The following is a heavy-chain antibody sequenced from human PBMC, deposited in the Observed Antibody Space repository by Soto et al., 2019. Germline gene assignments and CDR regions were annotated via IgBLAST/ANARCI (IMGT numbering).Heavy chain of an antibody. V-gene: IGHV3-53*01. CDR2: IYDNGTT. CDR1: GLTVSNAY. J-gene: IGHJ6*02. Sequence: EVQLVESGGGLIQPGGSLRLSCAASGLTVSNAYMAWVRQAPGMWLEWVSVIYDNGTTYYADSVKGRFTISRDTSTNTLSLQMNSLRAEDTAVYYCVRPLPSGRNYGLDVWGQGTTGTVSS. D-gene: IGHD3-10*01. CDR3: VRPLPSGRNYGLDV.